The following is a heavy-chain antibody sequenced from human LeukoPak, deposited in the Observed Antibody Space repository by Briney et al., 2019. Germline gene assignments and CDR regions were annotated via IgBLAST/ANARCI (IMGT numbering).Heavy chain of an antibody. D-gene: IGHD2-2*01. Sequence: PWASVKVSCKASGGTFSSYAISWVRQAPGQGLEWMGGIIPIFGTANYAQKFQGRVTITADESTSTAYMELSSLRSEDTAVYYCARDAPAYCSSTSCPNWFDPWGQGTLVTVSS. V-gene: IGHV1-69*13. J-gene: IGHJ5*02. CDR1: GGTFSSYA. CDR2: IIPIFGTA. CDR3: ARDAPAYCSSTSCPNWFDP.